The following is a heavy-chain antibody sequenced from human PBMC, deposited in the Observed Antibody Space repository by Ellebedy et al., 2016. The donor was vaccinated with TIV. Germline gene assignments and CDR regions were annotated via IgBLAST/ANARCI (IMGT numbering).Heavy chain of an antibody. CDR2: FDPEDGET. CDR3: ARSRSSGWLHTPDY. CDR1: GYNLTELS. D-gene: IGHD6-19*01. Sequence: AASVKVSCKVSGYNLTELSMHWVRQAPGKGLEWMGGFDPEDGETIYAQKFQGRVTMTEDTSTDTAYMELSSLRSEDTAIYYCARSRSSGWLHTPDYWGQGTLVTVSS. J-gene: IGHJ4*02. V-gene: IGHV1-24*01.